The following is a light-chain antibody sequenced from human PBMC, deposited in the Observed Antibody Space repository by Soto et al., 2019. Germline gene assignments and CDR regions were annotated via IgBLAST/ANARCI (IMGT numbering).Light chain of an antibody. V-gene: IGKV3-20*01. CDR1: QSVSSSY. J-gene: IGKJ4*01. CDR3: QQYCSSPLT. CDR2: GAS. Sequence: EIVLRQSPGTLSLSPGARAPLSCRASQSVSSSYLAWYQQKPGQAPRLLIYGASSRATGIPDRFSGSGSGTDFTLTISRLEPEDFAVYYCQQYCSSPLTFGGGTKVDIK.